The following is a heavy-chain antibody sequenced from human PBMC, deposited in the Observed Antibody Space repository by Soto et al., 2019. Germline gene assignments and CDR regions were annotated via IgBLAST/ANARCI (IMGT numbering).Heavy chain of an antibody. CDR2: IGSGAGSFV. D-gene: IGHD3-3*01. J-gene: IGHJ4*02. CDR3: ARSGGIDH. CDR1: GFTFTSFG. Sequence: GGSLRLSCAVSGFTFTSFGMIWVRQAPGKGLEWVSFIGSGAGSFVSYADSVKGRFTISRDNAKNTVYLQMNSLRVEDTAVYYCARSGGIDHWGQGTLVTVSS. V-gene: IGHV3-21*05.